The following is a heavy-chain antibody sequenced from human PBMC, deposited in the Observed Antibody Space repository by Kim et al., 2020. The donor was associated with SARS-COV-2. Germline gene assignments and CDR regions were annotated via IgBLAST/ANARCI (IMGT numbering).Heavy chain of an antibody. CDR3: AKDRGSGIVGVYYFDY. Sequence: GGSLRLSCAASGFTFSSYAMNWVRQALGKGLEWVSAISGSGGSTYYADSVKGRFTISRDNSKNTLYLQMNSLRAEDTAVYYCAKDRGSGIVGVYYFDYWGQGTLVTVSS. CDR2: ISGSGGST. J-gene: IGHJ4*02. CDR1: GFTFSSYA. D-gene: IGHD1-26*01. V-gene: IGHV3-23*01.